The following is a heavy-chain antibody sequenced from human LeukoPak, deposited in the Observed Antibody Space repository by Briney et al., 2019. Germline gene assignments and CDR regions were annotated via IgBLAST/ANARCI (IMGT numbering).Heavy chain of an antibody. CDR2: ISSGSGSSI. J-gene: IGHJ3*02. Sequence: PGVSLTLLCTSSVFTFRNYGVHCLPQAPGKELEWVSYISSGSGSSIYYADSVKGRFGISRDNAKNSLYLQMNSLRDEDTAVYHCARDDSWAFDIWGQGAMVTVSS. CDR1: VFTFRNYG. V-gene: IGHV3-48*02. D-gene: IGHD2-15*01. CDR3: ARDDSWAFDI.